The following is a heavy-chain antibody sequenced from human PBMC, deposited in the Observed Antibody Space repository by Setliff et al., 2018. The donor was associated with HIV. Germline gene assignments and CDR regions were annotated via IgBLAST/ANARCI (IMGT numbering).Heavy chain of an antibody. CDR1: GFSFSDYY. CDR2: IRKKVNSYSR. V-gene: IGHV3-72*01. D-gene: IGHD3-16*01. CDR3: ARGTSRPDLNYYEDY. Sequence: GSLRLSCAASGFSFSDYYMSWIRQAPGKGLEWVGRIRKKVNSYSREYAASVKGRFTISRDDSKNSLYLQMNSLKTEDTAVYYCARGTSRPDLNYYEDYWGQGTLVTVSS. J-gene: IGHJ4*02.